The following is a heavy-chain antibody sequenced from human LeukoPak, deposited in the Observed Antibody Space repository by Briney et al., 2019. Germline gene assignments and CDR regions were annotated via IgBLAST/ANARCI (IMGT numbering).Heavy chain of an antibody. D-gene: IGHD5-18*01. V-gene: IGHV3-23*01. CDR1: GFTFSSYA. CDR2: ISDNGGRT. J-gene: IGHJ4*02. CDR3: ARADTAMVRY. Sequence: PGGSLRLSCAASGFTFSSYAMSWVRQAPGKGLEWVSSISDNGGRTYHADSVKGRFTISRDNSKNTLFLQMNSLRAEDTAVYYCARADTAMVRYWGQGTLVTVSS.